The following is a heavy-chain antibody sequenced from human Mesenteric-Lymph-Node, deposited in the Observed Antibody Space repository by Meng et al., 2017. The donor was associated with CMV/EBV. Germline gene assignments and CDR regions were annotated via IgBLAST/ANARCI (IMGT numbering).Heavy chain of an antibody. D-gene: IGHD3-22*01. J-gene: IGHJ4*02. CDR2: IYHSGRS. V-gene: IGHV4-59*01. CDR3: ARDVRYYDSSGYTYFDY. Sequence: GTIDNFYWTWIRQTPGKGLECIGYIYHSGRSNYNPSLKNLVTISVDTSRNQFSLKLTSVTAADTAVYYCARDVRYYDSSGYTYFDYWGQGTLVTVSS. CDR1: GTIDNFY.